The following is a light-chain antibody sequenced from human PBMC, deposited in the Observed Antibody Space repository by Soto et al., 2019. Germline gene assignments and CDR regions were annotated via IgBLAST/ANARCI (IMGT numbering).Light chain of an antibody. Sequence: QSVLTQPASVSGSPGQSITISCTGTSSDVGNYNDVSWYQQHPGKAPKPIIYEGSKRPSGISDRFSGSKSGNTASLTISGLQAEDEADYYCCSYAGSFRYVFGSGTKVTVL. V-gene: IGLV2-23*01. CDR1: SSDVGNYND. CDR3: CSYAGSFRYV. J-gene: IGLJ1*01. CDR2: EGS.